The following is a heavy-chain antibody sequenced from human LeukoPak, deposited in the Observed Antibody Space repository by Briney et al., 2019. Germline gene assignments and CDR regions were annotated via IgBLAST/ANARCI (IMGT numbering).Heavy chain of an antibody. D-gene: IGHD2-15*01. Sequence: GESLKISCKGSGYRFTSYWISWVRQMPGKGLEWRGRIDPSDSYTNYSPSFQGHVTISADKSISTAYLQWSSLKASDTAMYYCARHLDSHCSGGSCYDWFDPWGQGTLVTVSS. CDR1: GYRFTSYW. CDR3: ARHLDSHCSGGSCYDWFDP. V-gene: IGHV5-10-1*01. CDR2: IDPSDSYT. J-gene: IGHJ5*02.